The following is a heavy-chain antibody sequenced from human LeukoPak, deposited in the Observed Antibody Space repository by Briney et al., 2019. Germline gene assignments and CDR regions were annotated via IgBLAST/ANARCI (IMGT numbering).Heavy chain of an antibody. CDR1: GFTFTNYA. V-gene: IGHV3-23*01. CDR2: VSGSGGST. J-gene: IGHJ4*02. D-gene: IGHD3-22*01. Sequence: PGGSLRLSCAASGFTFTNYALSWVRQAPGKGLEWVSGVSGSGGSTYYADSVKGRFTIFRDNSKNTLYLQMNSLRAEDTAVYYCARVGGYDFDYWGQGTLVTVSS. CDR3: ARVGGYDFDY.